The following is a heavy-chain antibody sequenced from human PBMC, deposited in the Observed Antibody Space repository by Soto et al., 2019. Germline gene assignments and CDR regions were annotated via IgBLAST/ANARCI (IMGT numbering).Heavy chain of an antibody. J-gene: IGHJ6*02. Sequence: EVQLLESGGGLVQPGGSLRLSCAASGFPLSTYGMTWVRQAPGKGLEWVSAITGTGGNTYYVDSVKGRFTSSRDNSKNMLYLPVNSLRVEDTAVYYCARIRGYWYGLDVWGQGTTVTVSS. CDR3: ARIRGYWYGLDV. CDR1: GFPLSTYG. V-gene: IGHV3-23*01. CDR2: ITGTGGNT.